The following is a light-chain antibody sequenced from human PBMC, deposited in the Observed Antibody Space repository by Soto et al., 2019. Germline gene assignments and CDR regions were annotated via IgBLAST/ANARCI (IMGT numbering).Light chain of an antibody. J-gene: IGKJ1*01. CDR3: QQYYSYPPA. CDR2: AAS. Sequence: AIRMTQSPSSFSASTGDRVTITCRASQGISSYLAWYQQKPGKAPKLLIYAASTSQSGVPSRLSGSGSGTDFTLTISCLQSEDFATYYCQQYYSYPPAFGQGTKVEIK. CDR1: QGISSY. V-gene: IGKV1-8*01.